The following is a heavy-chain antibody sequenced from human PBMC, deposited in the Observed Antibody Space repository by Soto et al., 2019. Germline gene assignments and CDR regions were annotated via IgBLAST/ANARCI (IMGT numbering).Heavy chain of an antibody. CDR3: ARTYYYDSSGYYCIGY. Sequence: ASVKVSCKASGYNFTGYYMHWVRQAPGQGLEWMGWINPNSGGTNYAQKFQGRVTMTRDTSISTAYMELSRLRSDDTAVYYCARTYYYDSSGYYCIGYWGQGTQVTVSS. CDR1: GYNFTGYY. J-gene: IGHJ4*02. CDR2: INPNSGGT. D-gene: IGHD3-22*01. V-gene: IGHV1-2*02.